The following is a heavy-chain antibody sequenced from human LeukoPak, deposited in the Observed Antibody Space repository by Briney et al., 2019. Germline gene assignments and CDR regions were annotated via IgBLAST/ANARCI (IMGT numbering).Heavy chain of an antibody. CDR2: ISGDGGST. Sequence: GGSLRLSCAASGFTFDDYAMHWVRQTPGKGLEWVSLISGDGGSTYYADSVKGRFTISRDNSKNSLYLQMNSLRTEDTALYYCAKDMGPYCSGGSCYAGLDYWGQGTLVTVSS. V-gene: IGHV3-43*02. D-gene: IGHD2-15*01. CDR1: GFTFDDYA. CDR3: AKDMGPYCSGGSCYAGLDY. J-gene: IGHJ4*02.